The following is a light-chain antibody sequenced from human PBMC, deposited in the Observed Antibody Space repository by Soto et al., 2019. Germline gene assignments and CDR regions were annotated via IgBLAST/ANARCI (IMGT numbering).Light chain of an antibody. V-gene: IGKV3-15*01. CDR1: QSVRTN. Sequence: EIVLTQSPATLSVSPWERATLSCRASQSVRTNVALYQQNPGQAPRLLISGASTRATGIPARFSGSGSGTEFTLTISSLQSEDFAVYYCQQYHNWPTFGQGTRLEIK. CDR3: QQYHNWPT. J-gene: IGKJ5*01. CDR2: GAS.